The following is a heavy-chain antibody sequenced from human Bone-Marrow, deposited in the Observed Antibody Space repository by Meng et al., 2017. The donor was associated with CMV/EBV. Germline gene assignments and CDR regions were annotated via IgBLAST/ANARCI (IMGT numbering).Heavy chain of an antibody. CDR2: ISSSGSTI. Sequence: GESLKISCAASGFTFSSYEMNWVRQAPGKGLEWVSYISSSGSTIYYADSVKGRFTISRDNAKNSLYLQMNSLRAEDTAVYYCARDRSHYYYYGMDVWGQGTTVTVSS. V-gene: IGHV3-48*03. CDR3: ARDRSHYYYYGMDV. J-gene: IGHJ6*02. CDR1: GFTFSSYE.